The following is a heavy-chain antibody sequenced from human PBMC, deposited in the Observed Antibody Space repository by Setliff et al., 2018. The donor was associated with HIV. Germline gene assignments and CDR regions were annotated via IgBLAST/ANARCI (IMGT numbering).Heavy chain of an antibody. V-gene: IGHV1-8*01. CDR1: GSTFSTYD. CDR2: MNPNSGNT. D-gene: IGHD3-22*01. CDR3: ARGGPFEFDSSGYAEF. J-gene: IGHJ4*02. Sequence: ASVKVSCKASGSTFSTYDINWVRQAPGQGPEWMGWMNPNSGNTGYAPKLQGRVTMTTDTSTSTAYMELRSLRSDDTAVYYCARGGPFEFDSSGYAEFWGQGTPVTVSS.